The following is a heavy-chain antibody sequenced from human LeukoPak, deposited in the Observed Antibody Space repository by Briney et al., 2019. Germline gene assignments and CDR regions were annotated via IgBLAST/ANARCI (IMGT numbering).Heavy chain of an antibody. D-gene: IGHD3-10*01. CDR2: IYHRGRT. V-gene: IGHV4-38-2*02. CDR1: GGSISSYY. J-gene: IGHJ4*02. CDR3: AGWFGELLSLFTY. Sequence: PSETLSLTCTVSGGSISSYYWGWIRQPPGKGLEWIGSIYHRGRTYYNPSLESRDTISVDTSKNQISLKLSSVTAADTAVYFCAGWFGELLSLFTYWGQGTLVTVSS.